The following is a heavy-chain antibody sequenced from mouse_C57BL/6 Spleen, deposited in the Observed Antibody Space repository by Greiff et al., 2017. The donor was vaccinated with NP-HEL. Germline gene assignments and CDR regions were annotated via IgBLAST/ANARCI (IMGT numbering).Heavy chain of an antibody. Sequence: VKLQESGAELVRPGASVTLSCKASGYTFTDYEMHWVKQTPVHGLEWIGAIDPETGGTAYNQKFKGKAILTADKSSSTAYMELRSLTSEDSAVYYCTRGGSLHFDYWGQGTTLTVSS. CDR3: TRGGSLHFDY. CDR2: IDPETGGT. V-gene: IGHV1-15*01. J-gene: IGHJ2*01. CDR1: GYTFTDYE. D-gene: IGHD1-1*02.